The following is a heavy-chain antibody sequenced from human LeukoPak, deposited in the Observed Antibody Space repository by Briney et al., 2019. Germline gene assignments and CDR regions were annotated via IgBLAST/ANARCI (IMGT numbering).Heavy chain of an antibody. Sequence: SGTLSLTCTVSGGSISSGGYYWSWIRQHPGKGLEWIGYIYYSGSTYYKPSLKSRVTISVDPSKNQFSLKLSSVTAADTAVYYCARESQQLRNWFDPLGQGTLVTVSS. CDR1: GGSISSGGYY. V-gene: IGHV4-31*03. CDR2: IYYSGST. CDR3: ARESQQLRNWFDP. J-gene: IGHJ5*02. D-gene: IGHD6-13*01.